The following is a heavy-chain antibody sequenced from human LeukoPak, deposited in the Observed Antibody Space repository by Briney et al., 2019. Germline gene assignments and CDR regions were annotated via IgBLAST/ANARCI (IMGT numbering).Heavy chain of an antibody. V-gene: IGHV1-18*01. Sequence: ASVKVSCKASGYTFTSCGISWVRQAPGQGLEWMGWISAYNGNTNYAQKLQGRVTMTTDTSTSTAYMELRSLRSDDTAVYYCARDRGYCSGTSCYSAILAAESNFDYCGQATLVTVSS. D-gene: IGHD2-2*01. CDR2: ISAYNGNT. J-gene: IGHJ4*02. CDR3: ARDRGYCSGTSCYSAILAAESNFDY. CDR1: GYTFTSCG.